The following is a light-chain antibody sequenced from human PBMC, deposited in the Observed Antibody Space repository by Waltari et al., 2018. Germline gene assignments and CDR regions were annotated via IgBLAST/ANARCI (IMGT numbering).Light chain of an antibody. CDR2: DAS. CDR3: HHRYNWPPT. V-gene: IGKV3-11*01. J-gene: IGKJ4*01. CDR1: QSVSRS. Sequence: EIVLTQSPATLSLSPGERATLSCRASQSVSRSLAWYQQKPGQAPRLLIYDASNRATGIPARFSGSGSGTDFTLTISSLESEDFAVYYCHHRYNWPPTFGGGTKVEIK.